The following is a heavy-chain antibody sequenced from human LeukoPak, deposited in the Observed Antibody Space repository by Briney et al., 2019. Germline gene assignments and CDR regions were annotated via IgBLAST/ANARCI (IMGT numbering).Heavy chain of an antibody. CDR2: IYSGGST. CDR1: GVTVRSNY. V-gene: IGHV3-53*01. D-gene: IGHD4-11*01. CDR3: VRSAFLTTEFYFDY. Sequence: GSLRLLCSASGVTVRSNYMSWVRQAPGNGLEWVSVIYSGGSTYYADSVKGRFTISRDNSKNTLYLQMNSLRAEDTAVYYCVRSAFLTTEFYFDYWGHGTLVTVSS. J-gene: IGHJ4*01.